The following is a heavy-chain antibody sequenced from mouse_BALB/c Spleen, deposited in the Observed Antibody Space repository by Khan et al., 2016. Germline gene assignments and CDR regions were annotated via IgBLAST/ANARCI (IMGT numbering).Heavy chain of an antibody. D-gene: IGHD1-1*02. V-gene: IGHV3-2*02. CDR2: ISYSGST. J-gene: IGHJ3*01. Sequence: EVQLQESGPGLVKPSQSLSLTCTVTGYSITSDYAWNWIRQFPGNKLEWMGYISYSGSTSYNPSLKSRISITRDTSKNQFFLQLNSVTTEDTATYYCAREGSYGPWFAYWGQGTLFTVSA. CDR3: AREGSYGPWFAY. CDR1: GYSITSDYA.